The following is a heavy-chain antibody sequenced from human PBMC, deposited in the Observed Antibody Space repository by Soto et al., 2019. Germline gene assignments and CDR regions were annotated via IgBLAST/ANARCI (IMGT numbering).Heavy chain of an antibody. Sequence: GESLKISCTGSGYTFSTYWIAWVRQMPGKGLEWMGIIYPGDSDTKYSPAFQGQVTISADKSINTAYLQWTSLQASDTAMYYCARQFAPEFFAYWGQGTLVTVSS. V-gene: IGHV5-51*01. D-gene: IGHD3-10*01. CDR3: ARQFAPEFFAY. CDR2: IYPGDSDT. CDR1: GYTFSTYW. J-gene: IGHJ4*02.